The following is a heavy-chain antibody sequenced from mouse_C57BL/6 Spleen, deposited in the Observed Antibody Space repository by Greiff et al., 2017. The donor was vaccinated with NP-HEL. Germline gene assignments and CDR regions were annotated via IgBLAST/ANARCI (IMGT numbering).Heavy chain of an antibody. D-gene: IGHD1-1*01. J-gene: IGHJ2*01. CDR3: ARSITTVVADY. V-gene: IGHV1-69*01. CDR2: IDPSDSYT. CDR1: GYTFTSYW. Sequence: QVQLQQPGAELVMPGASVKLSCKASGYTFTSYWMHWVKQRPGQGLAWIGEIDPSDSYTNYNQKFKGKSTLTVDKSSSTAYMQLSSLTSEDAAVYYCARSITTVVADYWGQGTTLTVSS.